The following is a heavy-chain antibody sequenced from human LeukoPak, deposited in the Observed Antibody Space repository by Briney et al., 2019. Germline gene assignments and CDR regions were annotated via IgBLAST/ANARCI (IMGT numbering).Heavy chain of an antibody. CDR1: GYTFTGYY. J-gene: IGHJ4*02. V-gene: IGHV1-2*02. Sequence: GASVKVSCKASGYTFTGYYMHWVRQAPGQGLEWMGWINPNSGGTNYAQKFQGRVTMTRDTSISTAYMELSRLRSDDTAVYYCAGDLYYYDSSGYYYHGCFDYWGQGTLVTVSS. CDR3: AGDLYYYDSSGYYYHGCFDY. D-gene: IGHD3-22*01. CDR2: INPNSGGT.